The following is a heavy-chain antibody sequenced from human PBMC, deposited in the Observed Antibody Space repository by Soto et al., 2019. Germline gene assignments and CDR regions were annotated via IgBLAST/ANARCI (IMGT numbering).Heavy chain of an antibody. CDR1: GDSISSGGYY. D-gene: IGHD3-16*01. CDR3: ARTPREGGAYLDP. V-gene: IGHV4-31*03. J-gene: IGHJ5*02. Sequence: SETLSLTCTVSGDSISSGGYYWSWIRQHPGKGLEWIGYIYYSGTTYYNPSLKSRVTISVDTSKNQFSLKLNSVTAADTAVYYCARTPREGGAYLDPWGQGTLVTVSS. CDR2: IYYSGTT.